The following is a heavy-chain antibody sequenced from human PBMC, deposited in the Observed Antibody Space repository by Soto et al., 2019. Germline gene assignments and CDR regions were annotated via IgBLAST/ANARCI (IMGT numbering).Heavy chain of an antibody. D-gene: IGHD2-15*01. CDR2: ISGSGGST. J-gene: IGHJ6*02. Sequence: KGLEWVSAISGSGGSTYYADSVKGRFTISRDNSKNTLYLQMNSLRAEDTAVYYFAKDLGQDNHYYSGMDVWGQGTTVTVSS. V-gene: IGHV3-23*01. CDR3: AKDLGQDNHYYSGMDV.